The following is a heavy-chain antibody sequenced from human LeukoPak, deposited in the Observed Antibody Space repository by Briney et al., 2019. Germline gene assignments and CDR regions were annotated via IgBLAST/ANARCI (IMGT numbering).Heavy chain of an antibody. CDR1: GFTFSSYA. Sequence: GGSLRLSCAASGFTFSSYAMSWVRQAPGKGLEWVSAISGSGGSTYYADSVKGRFTISRDNSKNTLYLQMNSLRAEDTALYYCAKDLTGTVPNYYYGMDVWGQGTTVTVSS. CDR3: AKDLTGTVPNYYYGMDV. CDR2: ISGSGGST. J-gene: IGHJ6*02. V-gene: IGHV3-23*01. D-gene: IGHD1-20*01.